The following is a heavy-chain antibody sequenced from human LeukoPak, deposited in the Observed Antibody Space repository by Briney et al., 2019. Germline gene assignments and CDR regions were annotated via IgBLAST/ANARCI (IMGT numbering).Heavy chain of an antibody. J-gene: IGHJ6*02. V-gene: IGHV3-7*04. Sequence: PGGSLRLSCAASGFTVGNNYMSWVRQAPGKGLEWVANIKRDGGEKYYVDSVKGRFTISRDNAKNSLYLQMNSLRAEDTAVYYCARDRYSSGGLDVWGQGTTVTVSS. CDR2: IKRDGGEK. CDR1: GFTVGNNY. CDR3: ARDRYSSGGLDV. D-gene: IGHD3-22*01.